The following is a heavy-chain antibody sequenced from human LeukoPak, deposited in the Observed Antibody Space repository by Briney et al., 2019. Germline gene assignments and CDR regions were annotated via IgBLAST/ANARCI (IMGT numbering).Heavy chain of an antibody. CDR3: ASVSGSYQFEY. V-gene: IGHV1-69*04. Sequence: SVKVSCKASGYTFTSYGISWVRQARGQGLEWMGRIIPILGIANYAQKFQGRVTITADKSTSTAYMELSSLRSEDTAVYYCASVSGSYQFEYWGQGTLVTVSS. D-gene: IGHD1-26*01. CDR1: GYTFTSYG. CDR2: IIPILGIA. J-gene: IGHJ4*02.